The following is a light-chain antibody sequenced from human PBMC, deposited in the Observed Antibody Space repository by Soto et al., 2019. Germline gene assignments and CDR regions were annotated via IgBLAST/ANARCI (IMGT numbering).Light chain of an antibody. J-gene: IGKJ1*01. Sequence: EIVLTQSPGTLSLFPGERATLSCRASQSVSSNYLAWYQQKPGQAPRLLIYGASSRATGIPDRFSGGGSGTDFTLTISRLEPEDFAVYYCQQYGSSPRTFGQGTKVEIK. CDR1: QSVSSNY. CDR2: GAS. CDR3: QQYGSSPRT. V-gene: IGKV3-20*01.